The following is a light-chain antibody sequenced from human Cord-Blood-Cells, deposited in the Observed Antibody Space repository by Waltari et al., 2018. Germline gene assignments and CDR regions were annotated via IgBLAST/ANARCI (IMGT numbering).Light chain of an antibody. Sequence: QSALTQPASVSGSPGQSTTISCTGTSSDVGGYNYVSCYQQHPGKAPKLMIYDVSNRPSGVSNRFSGSKSGNTASLTISGLQAEDEADYYCSSYTSSSTLEVFGGGTKLTVL. CDR3: SSYTSSSTLEV. J-gene: IGLJ2*01. CDR2: DVS. CDR1: SSDVGGYNY. V-gene: IGLV2-14*01.